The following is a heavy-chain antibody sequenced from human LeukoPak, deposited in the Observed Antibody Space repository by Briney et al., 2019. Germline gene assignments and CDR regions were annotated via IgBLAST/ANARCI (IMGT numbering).Heavy chain of an antibody. CDR1: GFTFSSYA. CDR3: AQPHSIAVAGTSFAY. V-gene: IGHV3-23*01. J-gene: IGHJ4*02. CDR2: ISGSGGST. Sequence: GGSLRLSCAASGFTFSSYAMSWGRQSPGKGLGWGSAISGSGGSTYYADSVKGRFTISRHNSKNTLYLQMNSLRAEDTAVYYSAQPHSIAVAGTSFAYWGQGTLVTVSS. D-gene: IGHD6-19*01.